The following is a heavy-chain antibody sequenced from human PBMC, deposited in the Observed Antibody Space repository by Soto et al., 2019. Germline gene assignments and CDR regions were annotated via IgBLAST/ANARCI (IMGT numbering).Heavy chain of an antibody. V-gene: IGHV4-30-4*01. J-gene: IGHJ6*02. Sequence: SETLSLTCTVSGGSISSGDYYWSWIRQPPGKGLEWIGYIYYSGSTYYNPSLKSRVTIPVDTSKNQFSLKLSSVTAADTAVYYCAWFGKRDYYGMDVWGQGTTVTVSS. CDR3: AWFGKRDYYGMDV. D-gene: IGHD3-10*01. CDR1: GGSISSGDYY. CDR2: IYYSGST.